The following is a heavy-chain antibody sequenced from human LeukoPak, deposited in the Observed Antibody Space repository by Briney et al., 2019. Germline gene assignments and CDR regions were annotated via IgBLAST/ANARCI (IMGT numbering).Heavy chain of an antibody. Sequence: PGGSLRHSCAASGFTFSTYWMHWVRQAPGKGLVWVSRINPDGTTTSYADSVKGRFTISRDNAKDTVYLQMNSLRAEDTAVYYCARVSIGWYSFDYWGQGTLVTVSS. J-gene: IGHJ4*02. D-gene: IGHD6-19*01. CDR1: GFTFSTYW. CDR2: INPDGTTT. V-gene: IGHV3-74*01. CDR3: ARVSIGWYSFDY.